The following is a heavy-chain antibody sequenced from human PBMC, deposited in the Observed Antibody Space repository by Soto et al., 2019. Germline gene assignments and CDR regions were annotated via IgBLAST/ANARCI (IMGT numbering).Heavy chain of an antibody. D-gene: IGHD3-9*01. CDR1: GYTFTSYA. CDR2: INAGNGNT. CDR3: AKEKGYNIESREDALDV. Sequence: QVQLVQSGAEVKKPGASVKVSCKASGYTFTSYAMHWVRQAPGQRLEWMGWINAGNGNTKYSQKFQGRVTITRDTSASTAYMELSSLRSEDTAVYYCAKEKGYNIESREDALDVWGQGIMVTVSS. J-gene: IGHJ3*01. V-gene: IGHV1-3*01.